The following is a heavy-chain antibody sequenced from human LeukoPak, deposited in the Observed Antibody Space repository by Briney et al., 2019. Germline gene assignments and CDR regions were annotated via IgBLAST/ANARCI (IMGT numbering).Heavy chain of an antibody. CDR3: AREDVEWLIPGRYYYFGLDA. D-gene: IGHD6-19*01. V-gene: IGHV3-74*03. CDR1: GFTFSNYW. J-gene: IGHJ6*02. Sequence: GGSLRLSCEASGFTFSNYWMHWVRQVPGQGLVWVSHINTGGTTITYADSVKGRFTISRDDAKNTVFLQMDTLRVEDTAVYYCAREDVEWLIPGRYYYFGLDAWGQGIPVTVSS. CDR2: INTGGTTI.